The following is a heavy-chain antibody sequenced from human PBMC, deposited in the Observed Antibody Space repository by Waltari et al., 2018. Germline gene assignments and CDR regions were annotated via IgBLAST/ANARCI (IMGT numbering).Heavy chain of an antibody. D-gene: IGHD7-27*01. Sequence: EVQLVQSGAEVREPGESLKISCETSGYSFTSYWIGWVRQMPGKGLEYMGMVYGGDSYTSYSPSVQGQVTFSADKSISTAYLQWISLKASDTAMYYCARLGQTGDGGGFFHFWGQGSLVTVSS. CDR1: GYSFTSYW. CDR3: ARLGQTGDGGGFFHF. J-gene: IGHJ4*02. V-gene: IGHV5-51*01. CDR2: VYGGDSYT.